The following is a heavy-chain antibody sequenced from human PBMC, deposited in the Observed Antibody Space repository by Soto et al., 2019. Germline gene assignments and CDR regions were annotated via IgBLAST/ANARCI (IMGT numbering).Heavy chain of an antibody. D-gene: IGHD5-18*01. V-gene: IGHV1-69*13. CDR1: GGTFSNSA. Sequence: GASVKVSCKASGGTFSNSAIIWVRQAPGQGLEWMGGILPIFGTPNYAQKFQGRLTISADEFSSTAYMELNILRSEDTAVYYCATQAEAMDTAILKGLAHWGQGSLVTVYS. CDR3: ATQAEAMDTAILKGLAH. J-gene: IGHJ4*02. CDR2: ILPIFGTP.